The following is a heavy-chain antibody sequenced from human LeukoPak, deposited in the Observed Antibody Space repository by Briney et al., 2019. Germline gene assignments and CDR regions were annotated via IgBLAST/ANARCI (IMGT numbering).Heavy chain of an antibody. Sequence: SETLSLTCTVSGGSFSSYYWTWIRQPPGKGLECIGYIDHSGSTNYNPSLKSRVSISSDTSKNQFSLELSSVTAADTAVYYCARLKATVSIHAYFDSWGQGTLVTVSS. D-gene: IGHD4-17*01. CDR1: GGSFSSYY. J-gene: IGHJ4*02. CDR2: IDHSGST. V-gene: IGHV4-59*01. CDR3: ARLKATVSIHAYFDS.